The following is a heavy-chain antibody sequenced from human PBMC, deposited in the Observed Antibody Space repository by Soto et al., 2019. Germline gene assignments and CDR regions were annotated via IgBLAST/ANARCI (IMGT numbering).Heavy chain of an antibody. V-gene: IGHV4-39*01. CDR1: GDSIGTTHSY. CDR2: INYSGST. CDR3: ARHEGNGNVWPLDY. Sequence: QVQLLESGPGLVKPSETLSLTCTVSGDSIGTTHSYWAWIRQSPGKGLEWIGNINYSGSTYYMASLRSRVTLSVDTSKNQFSLRLTSVTAEDTAVYYCARHEGNGNVWPLDYWGQGILVTVSS. D-gene: IGHD2-8*01. J-gene: IGHJ4*02.